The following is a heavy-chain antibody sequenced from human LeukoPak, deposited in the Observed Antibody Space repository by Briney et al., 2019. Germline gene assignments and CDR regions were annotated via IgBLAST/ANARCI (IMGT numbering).Heavy chain of an antibody. CDR2: IIPILGIA. J-gene: IGHJ6*02. V-gene: IGHV1-69*04. CDR3: AREERWLQSLGYYGMDV. CDR1: GGTFSSYA. Sequence: GSSVKVSCKASGGTFSSYAISWVRQAPGQGLEWMGRIIPILGIANYAQKFQGRVTITADKSTSTAYMELSSLRSEDTAVYYCAREERWLQSLGYYGMDVWGQGTTVTVSS. D-gene: IGHD5-24*01.